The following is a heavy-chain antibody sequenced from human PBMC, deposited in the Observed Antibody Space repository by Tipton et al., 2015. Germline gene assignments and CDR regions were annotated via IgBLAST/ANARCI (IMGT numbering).Heavy chain of an antibody. Sequence: TLSLTCTVPGGSISSSSYYWGWIRQPPGKGLEWIGSISHSGNTYYNPSLKSRVTMSVDTSKNYFSLKVTSLTAADTAVYYCARVSNSGYDNGSIYWGQGILVTVSS. CDR3: ARVSNSGYDNGSIY. V-gene: IGHV4-39*02. D-gene: IGHD5-12*01. CDR1: GGSISSSSYY. J-gene: IGHJ4*02. CDR2: ISHSGNT.